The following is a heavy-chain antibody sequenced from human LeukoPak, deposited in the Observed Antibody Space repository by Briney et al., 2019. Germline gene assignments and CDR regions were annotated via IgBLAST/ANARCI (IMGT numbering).Heavy chain of an antibody. D-gene: IGHD5-12*01. V-gene: IGHV4-39*07. Sequence: SETLSLTCTVSGGSISSSSYYWGWIRQPPGKGLEWIGSMYSSGSTYYNPSLKSRVTISVDTSKNQFSLELSSVTAADTAVYYCARSGSGYLRYYFDYWGQGTLVTVSS. CDR3: ARSGSGYLRYYFDY. CDR2: MYSSGST. CDR1: GGSISSSSYY. J-gene: IGHJ4*02.